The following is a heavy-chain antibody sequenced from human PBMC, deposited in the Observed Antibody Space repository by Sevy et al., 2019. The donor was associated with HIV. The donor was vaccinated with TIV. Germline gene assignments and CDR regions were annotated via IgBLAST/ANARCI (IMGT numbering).Heavy chain of an antibody. D-gene: IGHD3-16*01. Sequence: GGSLRLSCEASGFTFSSYSMNWVRQAPGKGLEWGSSISSSISYIYYADSVKVRFTISRDNAKNSLYLQMNSLRAEDTAVYYCARDREYDYVWGSSGDAFDIWGQGTMVTVSS. CDR3: ARDREYDYVWGSSGDAFDI. J-gene: IGHJ3*02. CDR2: ISSSISYI. V-gene: IGHV3-21*01. CDR1: GFTFSSYS.